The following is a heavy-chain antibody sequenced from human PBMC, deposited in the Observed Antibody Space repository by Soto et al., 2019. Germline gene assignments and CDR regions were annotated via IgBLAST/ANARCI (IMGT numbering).Heavy chain of an antibody. CDR3: ASLGDSGYGRPFDY. V-gene: IGHV3-33*01. CDR1: GFTFSSYG. Sequence: GGSLRLSCAASGFTFSSYGMHWVRQAPGKGLEWVAVIWYDGSNKYYADSVKGRFTISRDNSKNTLYLQMNSLRAEDTAVYYCASLGDSGYGRPFDYWGQGTLVTVSS. CDR2: IWYDGSNK. J-gene: IGHJ4*02. D-gene: IGHD5-12*01.